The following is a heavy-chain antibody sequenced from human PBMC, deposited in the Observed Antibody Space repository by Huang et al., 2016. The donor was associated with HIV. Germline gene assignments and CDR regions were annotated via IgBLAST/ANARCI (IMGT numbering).Heavy chain of an antibody. D-gene: IGHD4-4*01. CDR1: GGPFRSDS. CDR2: LMPVFDSP. V-gene: IGHV1-69*13. Sequence: QVQLLQSGAEVKKPGSSVKVSCKASGGPFRSDSIAWVRQAPGQGLDWMASLMPVFDSPNYAQRLQGRVRVTADESTSTVYMELRDLRPDDTAVYFCARGSLEYSVSSSLDYWGQGTHVTVSS. CDR3: ARGSLEYSVSSSLDY. J-gene: IGHJ4*02.